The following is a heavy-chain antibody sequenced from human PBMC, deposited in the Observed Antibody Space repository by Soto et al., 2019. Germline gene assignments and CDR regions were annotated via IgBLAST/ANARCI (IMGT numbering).Heavy chain of an antibody. CDR2: IYYTATT. CDR3: ARGTAMTNGYGMDV. CDR1: VDSIRGSY. V-gene: IGHV4-59*01. J-gene: IGHJ6*02. Sequence: SETLSLTCTFSVDSIRGSYWACIRHPPGKGLEWIGYIYYTATTNYNPSLKSRVTISLDTSKKQFSLKLTSVTAADTAVYYCARGTAMTNGYGMDVWGQGTTVTLSS. D-gene: IGHD5-18*01.